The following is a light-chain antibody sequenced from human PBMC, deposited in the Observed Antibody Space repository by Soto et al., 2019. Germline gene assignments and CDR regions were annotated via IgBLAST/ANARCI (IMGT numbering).Light chain of an antibody. CDR2: TAS. Sequence: DIQLTQSPSSLSASVGDRLTITGRASQSISSYLNWYQQKPGKAPNLLIYTASSLESGVPSRFSGSGSGTDFTLTISSLQPEDFATYFCQQSYSRPRTFGQGTKVDIK. CDR3: QQSYSRPRT. J-gene: IGKJ1*01. CDR1: QSISSY. V-gene: IGKV1-39*01.